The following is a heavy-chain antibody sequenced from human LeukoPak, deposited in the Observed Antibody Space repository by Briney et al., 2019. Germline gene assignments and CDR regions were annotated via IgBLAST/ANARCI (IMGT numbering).Heavy chain of an antibody. CDR3: IGSGSYHPVREDY. V-gene: IGHV3-73*01. CDR2: IRSKANSYAT. Sequence: PGGSLRLSCAASGFTFSGSAMHWVRQASGKGLEWVGRIRSKANSYATAYAASVKGRFTISRDDSKNTAYLQMNSLKTEDTAVYYCIGSGSYHPVREDYWGQGTLVTVSS. D-gene: IGHD3-10*01. J-gene: IGHJ4*02. CDR1: GFTFSGSA.